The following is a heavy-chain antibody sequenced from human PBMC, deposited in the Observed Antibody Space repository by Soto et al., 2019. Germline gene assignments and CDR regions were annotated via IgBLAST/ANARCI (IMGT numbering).Heavy chain of an antibody. Sequence: SETLSLTCTVSGGSISSSYWSWIRQPPGKGLEWIGYIYDSGSTYYNSSLKSRVTMSVDTSKNQFSLKLSSVTAADTAVYYCARSGLSDYWGQGTLVTVSS. J-gene: IGHJ4*02. V-gene: IGHV4-59*08. CDR2: IYDSGST. D-gene: IGHD5-12*01. CDR3: ARSGLSDY. CDR1: GGSISSSY.